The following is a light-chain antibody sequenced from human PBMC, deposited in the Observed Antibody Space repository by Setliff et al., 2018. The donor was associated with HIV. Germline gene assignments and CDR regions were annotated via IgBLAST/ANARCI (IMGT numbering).Light chain of an antibody. J-gene: IGLJ2*01. CDR1: SSDVGGYNY. CDR2: EVS. CDR3: SSYAGSNDLV. Sequence: QSVLTQPPSVSGSPGQSVIISCTGSSSDVGGYNYVSWYQQHPGKAPKLLIYEVSERPSGVPDRFSGSKSGNTASLTVSGLQAEDEADYYCSSYAGSNDLVFGGGTK. V-gene: IGLV2-8*01.